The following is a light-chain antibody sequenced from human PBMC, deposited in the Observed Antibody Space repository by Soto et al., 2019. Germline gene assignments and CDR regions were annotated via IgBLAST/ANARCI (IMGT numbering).Light chain of an antibody. V-gene: IGKV1-27*01. CDR1: QGIRNY. CDR3: QQYNSVPS. Sequence: DIQMTQSPSSLSASVGDRVTISCRASQGIRNYVAWYQQRPGKVPKLLIYAAYTLQSGVPSRFSGSGSGTDFSLTISSLQPEDVATYYCQQYNSVPSFGGGTKVEIK. J-gene: IGKJ4*01. CDR2: AAY.